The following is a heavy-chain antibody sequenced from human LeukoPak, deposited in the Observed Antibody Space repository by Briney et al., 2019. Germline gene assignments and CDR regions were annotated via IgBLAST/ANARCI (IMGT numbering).Heavy chain of an antibody. CDR1: GFTVSSNY. V-gene: IGHV3-53*01. D-gene: IGHD2-2*01. CDR2: IYSGGST. CDR3: AKESEEEQLLGEASFDH. Sequence: GGSLGLSCAASGFTVSSNYMSWVRQAPGKGLEWVSVIYSGGSTYYADSVKGRFTISRDNSKNTLYLQMNSLRAEDTAVYNCAKESEEEQLLGEASFDHWGRGTSVAVSS. J-gene: IGHJ2*01.